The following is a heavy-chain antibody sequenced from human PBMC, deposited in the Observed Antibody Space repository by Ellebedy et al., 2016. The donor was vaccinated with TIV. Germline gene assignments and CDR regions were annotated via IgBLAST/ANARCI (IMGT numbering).Heavy chain of an antibody. CDR3: ARGWFGKIFAFDY. V-gene: IGHV3-7*04. D-gene: IGHD3-10*01. Sequence: GESLKISXRASGFLFDRYWMSWVRQAPGSGLEWVASINQDGSDKEYVDSVKGRFTISRGNAQYSVFLQMTSLRAEDSAVYYCARGWFGKIFAFDYWGQGSLVTVSS. CDR2: INQDGSDK. CDR1: GFLFDRYW. J-gene: IGHJ4*02.